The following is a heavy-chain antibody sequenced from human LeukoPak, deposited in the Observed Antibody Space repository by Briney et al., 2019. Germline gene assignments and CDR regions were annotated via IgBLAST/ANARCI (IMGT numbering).Heavy chain of an antibody. Sequence: SETLSLTCTVSGGSISSGDYYWSWIRQPPGKGLEWIGYIYYSGSTYYNPSLKSRVTISVDTSKNQFSLKLSSVTAADTAVYYCARDKDKNWFDPWGQGTLVTVSS. V-gene: IGHV4-30-4*08. CDR2: IYYSGST. J-gene: IGHJ5*02. CDR1: GGSISSGDYY. CDR3: ARDKDKNWFDP.